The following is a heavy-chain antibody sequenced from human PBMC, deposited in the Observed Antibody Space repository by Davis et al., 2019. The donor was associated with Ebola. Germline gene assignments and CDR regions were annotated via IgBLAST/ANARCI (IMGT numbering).Heavy chain of an antibody. CDR3: ARDQGNDFWSRYGMDV. V-gene: IGHV3-53*01. Sequence: GESLKISCAASGFNISYNYMNWVRQAPGKGLEWVSIIYSGGSTDYAESVKGRFTVSRDTSKNILYLQMNSLRAEDTAVYYCARDQGNDFWSRYGMDVWGKGTTVTVSS. CDR1: GFNISYNY. CDR2: IYSGGST. J-gene: IGHJ6*04. D-gene: IGHD3-3*01.